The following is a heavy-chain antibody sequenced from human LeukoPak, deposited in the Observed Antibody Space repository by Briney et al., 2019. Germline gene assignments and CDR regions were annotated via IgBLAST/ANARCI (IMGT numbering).Heavy chain of an antibody. Sequence: GGSLRLSCTASGFTFDDYVMHWVRQAPGKGLEWVSLISGDGSGTYYADSVKGRFTISRDNSKNSLFLHMSGLRAEDTALYYCATQNPPGSGYYDTYNWFDPWGQGTLVTVAS. D-gene: IGHD5-12*01. CDR1: GFTFDDYV. J-gene: IGHJ5*02. V-gene: IGHV3-43*02. CDR3: ATQNPPGSGYYDTYNWFDP. CDR2: ISGDGSGT.